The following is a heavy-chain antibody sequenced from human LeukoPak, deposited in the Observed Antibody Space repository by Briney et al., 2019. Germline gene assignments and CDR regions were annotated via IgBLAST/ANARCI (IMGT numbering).Heavy chain of an antibody. J-gene: IGHJ4*02. CDR3: AKEGRYCSSTSCYVDY. CDR1: GFTFSSYA. Sequence: GGSLRLSCAAPGFTFSSYAMSWVRQAPGKGLEWVSAISGSGGSTYYADSVKGRFTVSRDNSKNTLYLQMNSLRAEDTAVYYCAKEGRYCSSTSCYVDYWGQGTLVTVSS. CDR2: ISGSGGST. V-gene: IGHV3-23*01. D-gene: IGHD2-2*01.